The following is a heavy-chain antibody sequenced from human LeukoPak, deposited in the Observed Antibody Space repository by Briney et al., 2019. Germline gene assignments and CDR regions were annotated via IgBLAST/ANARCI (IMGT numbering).Heavy chain of an antibody. CDR3: ARVIPHGWRQSDH. CDR2: VSVDGSR. J-gene: IGHJ4*02. D-gene: IGHD6-19*01. V-gene: IGHV4-4*02. Sequence: SETLSLTCAVSGGSISSSNWWNWVRQSPGEGLEWIGEVSVDGSRNYNPSLKSRVTMSLDKSKNQFSLNLNSVTAADTAVYYCARVIPHGWRQSDHWGQGILVIVSS. CDR1: GGSISSSNW.